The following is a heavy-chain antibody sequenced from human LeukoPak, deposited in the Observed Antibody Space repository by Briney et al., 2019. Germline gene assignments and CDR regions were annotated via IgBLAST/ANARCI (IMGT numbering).Heavy chain of an antibody. V-gene: IGHV4-34*01. D-gene: IGHD3-22*01. CDR1: GGSFSGYY. J-gene: IGHJ3*02. CDR3: AREKTRRTYYYYDSSGSQTAFDI. CDR2: INHSGST. Sequence: SETLSLTCAVYGGSFSGYYWSWIRQPPGKGLEWIGEINHSGSTNYNPSLKSRVTISVDTSKNQFSLKLSSVTAVDTAVYYCAREKTRRTYYYYDSSGSQTAFDIWGQGTMVTVSS.